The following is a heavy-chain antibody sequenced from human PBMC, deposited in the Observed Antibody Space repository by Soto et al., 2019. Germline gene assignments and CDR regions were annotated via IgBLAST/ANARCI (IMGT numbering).Heavy chain of an antibody. CDR1: GFTFSNAW. D-gene: IGHD3-10*01. CDR3: TTVLRGVDYYYYGMDV. Sequence: GGFLRLSCAASGFTFSNAWMNWVRQAPGKGLEWVGRIKSKTDGGTTDYAAPVKGRFTISRDDSKNTLYLQMNSLKTEDTAVYYCTTVLRGVDYYYYGMDVWGQGTTVTVSS. CDR2: IKSKTDGGTT. V-gene: IGHV3-15*07. J-gene: IGHJ6*02.